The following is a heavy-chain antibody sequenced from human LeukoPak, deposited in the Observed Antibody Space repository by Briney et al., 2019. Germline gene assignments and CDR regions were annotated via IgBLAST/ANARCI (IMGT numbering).Heavy chain of an antibody. J-gene: IGHJ4*02. CDR3: AREGKLGEWSNIRYLVVSLLFDY. CDR2: INPSGGST. CDR1: GYTFTSYY. V-gene: IGHV1-46*01. D-gene: IGHD3-9*01. Sequence: GASVKVSCKASGYTFTSYYMHWVRQAPGQGLEWMGIINPSGGSTSYAQKFQGRVTMTRDMSTSTVYMELSSLRSEDTAVYYCAREGKLGEWSNIRYLVVSLLFDYWGQGTLVTVSS.